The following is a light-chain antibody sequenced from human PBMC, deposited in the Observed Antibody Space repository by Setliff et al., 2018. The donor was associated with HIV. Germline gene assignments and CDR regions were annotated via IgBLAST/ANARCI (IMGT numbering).Light chain of an antibody. Sequence: SYELTQPPSESVAPGKTARITCVGNIIGSKSVHWYQQKPGQAPVMVVYDASDRPSGIPERFSGSKSANTATLTISRVEAGDEADYYCRVWDSSSDHHVFGTGTKVTVL. V-gene: IGLV3-21*03. CDR1: IIGSKS. CDR3: RVWDSSSDHHV. J-gene: IGLJ1*01. CDR2: DAS.